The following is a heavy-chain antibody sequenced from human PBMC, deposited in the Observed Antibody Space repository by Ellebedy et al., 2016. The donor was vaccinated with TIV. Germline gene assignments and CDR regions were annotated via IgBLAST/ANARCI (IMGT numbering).Heavy chain of an antibody. J-gene: IGHJ4*02. CDR1: GFVFGDYW. V-gene: IGHV3-74*01. D-gene: IGHD3-16*01. CDR2: FNKDGSTT. Sequence: GESLKISXAASGFVFGDYWMYWVRQPPGKGLVWVSRFNKDGSTTTYADAVKGRFTVSRDNAENTLYLQMNDLSAEDTAVYYCVRGGDYGCGDHWGQGILVTVAS. CDR3: VRGGDYGCGDH.